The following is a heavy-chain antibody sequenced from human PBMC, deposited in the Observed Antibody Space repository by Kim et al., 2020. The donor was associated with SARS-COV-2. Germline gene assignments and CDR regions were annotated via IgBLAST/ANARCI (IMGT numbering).Heavy chain of an antibody. CDR3: MKGGWGWIWDH. V-gene: IGHV3-23*01. J-gene: IGHJ4*02. Sequence: GGSLRLSCTTSGFTFTGYAMSWVRQAPGKGLEWVSSIDGSDGTTYYVDSVKGLFTISRDNSNNTLYLQMNSLRSDDTAVYYCMKGGWGWIWDHWGQGTRVTVSS. CDR2: IDGSDGTT. D-gene: IGHD2-2*03. CDR1: GFTFTGYA.